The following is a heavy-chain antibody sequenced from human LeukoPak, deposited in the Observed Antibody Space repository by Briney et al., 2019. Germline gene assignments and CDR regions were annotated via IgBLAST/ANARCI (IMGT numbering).Heavy chain of an antibody. CDR1: GFTFSGYS. Sequence: PGGSLRLSCAASGFTFSGYSMNWVRQAPGKGLEWVSSISSSSSYIYYADSVKGRFTISRDNAKNSLYLQMNSLRAEDTAVYYCARDATYDYGDKRTFDYWGQGTLVTVSS. CDR2: ISSSSSYI. CDR3: ARDATYDYGDKRTFDY. D-gene: IGHD4-17*01. J-gene: IGHJ4*02. V-gene: IGHV3-21*01.